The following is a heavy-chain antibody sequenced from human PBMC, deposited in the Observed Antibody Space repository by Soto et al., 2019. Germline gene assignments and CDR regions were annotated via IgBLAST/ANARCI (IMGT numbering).Heavy chain of an antibody. CDR1: GFTFSSYG. CDR2: ISYDGSNK. CDR3: ATDYVWGSYRYTGFGFYFDY. V-gene: IGHV3-30*03. J-gene: IGHJ4*02. D-gene: IGHD3-16*02. Sequence: GGSLRLSCAASGFTFSSYGMHWVRQAPGKGLEWVAVISYDGSNKYYEDPVKGRFTISRDNSKNTLYLQMNSLRAEDTAVYYCATDYVWGSYRYTGFGFYFDYWGQGTLVTVSS.